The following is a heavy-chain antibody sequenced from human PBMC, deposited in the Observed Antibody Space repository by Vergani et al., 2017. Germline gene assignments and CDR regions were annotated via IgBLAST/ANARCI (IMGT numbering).Heavy chain of an antibody. V-gene: IGHV4-39*01. CDR1: GASIRSSNYY. CDR2: IYYSGST. Sequence: QLQLQESGPGLVKPSATLSLTCSVSGASIRSSNYYWGWIRQPPGKGLEWIASIYYSGSTYYNPSLKSRVTISVDTSKNQFSLKLSSVTAADTAVYLCARHSXVEWLVKLGWIDPWGQGILVTVSS. D-gene: IGHD6-19*01. J-gene: IGHJ5*02. CDR3: ARHSXVEWLVKLGWIDP.